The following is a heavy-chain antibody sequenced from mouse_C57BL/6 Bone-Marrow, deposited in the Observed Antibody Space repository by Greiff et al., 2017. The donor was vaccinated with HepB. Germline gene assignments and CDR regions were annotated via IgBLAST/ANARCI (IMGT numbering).Heavy chain of an antibody. Sequence: EVQLQQSGPVLVKPGASVKMSCKASGYTFTDYYMNWVKQSHGKSLEWIGVINPYNGGTSYNQKFKGKATLTVDKSSSTAYMELNSRTSEDSAVYYCARGVYSPYFDYWGQGTTLTVSS. CDR2: INPYNGGT. CDR3: ARGVYSPYFDY. V-gene: IGHV1-19*01. J-gene: IGHJ2*01. CDR1: GYTFTDYY. D-gene: IGHD2-1*01.